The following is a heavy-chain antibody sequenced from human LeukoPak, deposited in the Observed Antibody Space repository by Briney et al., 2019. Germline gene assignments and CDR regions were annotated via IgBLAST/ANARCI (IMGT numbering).Heavy chain of an antibody. D-gene: IGHD2-2*01. CDR3: ARSPTISQGYYYYYMDV. J-gene: IGHJ6*03. V-gene: IGHV5-51*01. Sequence: GESLKISCKGSGYSFTSYWIGWVRQMPGKGLEWMGIIYPGDSDTRYSPSFQGQVTISADKSISTAYLQWSSLKASDTAMYYCARSPTISQGYYYYYMDVWGKGTTVTVSS. CDR1: GYSFTSYW. CDR2: IYPGDSDT.